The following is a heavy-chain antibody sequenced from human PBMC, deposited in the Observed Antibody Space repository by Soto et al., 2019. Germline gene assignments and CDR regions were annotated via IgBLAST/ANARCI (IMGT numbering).Heavy chain of an antibody. D-gene: IGHD6-13*01. V-gene: IGHV5-51*01. Sequence: GESLKISCKGSGYSFTSYWIGWVRQMPGKGLERMGIIYPGDSDTRYSPSFQGQVTISADKSISTAYLQWSSLKASDTAMYYCARRKAAAGNWFDPWGQGTLVTVSS. CDR2: IYPGDSDT. CDR1: GYSFTSYW. CDR3: ARRKAAAGNWFDP. J-gene: IGHJ5*02.